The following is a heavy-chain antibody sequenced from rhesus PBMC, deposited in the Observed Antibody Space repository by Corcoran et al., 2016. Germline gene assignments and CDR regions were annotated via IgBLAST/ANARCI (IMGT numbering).Heavy chain of an antibody. CDR2: IYVNSAST. V-gene: IGHV4S9*01. Sequence: QVQLQESGPGLVKPSETLSLTCAVHVGSISDSYYWNWFRQPPGKGLEWIGSIYVNSASTYYNPSLKSRVTISKDTSKNQFFLKLSSVTAADTAVYYCARDRRQLELLWGQGVLVTVSS. CDR1: VGSISDSYY. CDR3: ARDRRQLELL. J-gene: IGHJ4*01. D-gene: IGHD6-25*01.